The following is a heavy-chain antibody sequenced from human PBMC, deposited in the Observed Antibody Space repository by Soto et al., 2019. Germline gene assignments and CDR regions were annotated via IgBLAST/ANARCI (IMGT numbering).Heavy chain of an antibody. CDR2: IWYDPNKT. Sequence: QVQLEESGGGVVQPGRSLRLSCAASGFTISGYGMHWVRQAPGQGLEWVAVIWYDPNKTYYADSVKGRFTISRDNSKNTLYLQMNSLTVEDTAVYYCATDGPGSARYFGEYWGQGTLVTVSS. J-gene: IGHJ4*02. CDR3: ATDGPGSARYFGEY. CDR1: GFTISGYG. V-gene: IGHV3-33*01. D-gene: IGHD6-19*01.